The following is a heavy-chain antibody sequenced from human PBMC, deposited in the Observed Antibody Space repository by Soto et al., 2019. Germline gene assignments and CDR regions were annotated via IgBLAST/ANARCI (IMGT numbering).Heavy chain of an antibody. V-gene: IGHV1-18*01. CDR2: ISTYNGNT. J-gene: IGHJ4*02. CDR3: ARGPTDYYDKSGDYCLDY. D-gene: IGHD3-22*01. CDR1: GYSFITYG. Sequence: QVQLVQSGAEVKKPGASVMVSCKGSGYSFITYGMSWVRQAPGQGLEWVGWISTYNGNTKYVESLQGRVTMTTDTTTSTAHMELRSLRSDDTAVYYCARGPTDYYDKSGDYCLDYWDQGTLVTVSP.